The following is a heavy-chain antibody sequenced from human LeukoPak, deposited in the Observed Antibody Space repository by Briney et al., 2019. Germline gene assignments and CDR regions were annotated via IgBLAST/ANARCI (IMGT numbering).Heavy chain of an antibody. CDR1: GESFSGYY. D-gene: IGHD2-2*01. CDR3: ARGRGSTSFRPRAFDF. J-gene: IGHJ3*01. V-gene: IGHV4-34*01. Sequence: PSETLSLTCAVYGESFSGYYWSWIRQPPGKGLEWSGEINHSGSTNYNPSLKSRVTISVDTSKNQFSLKLISVTAADAAVYYCARGRGSTSFRPRAFDFWGQGTMVTVSS. CDR2: INHSGST.